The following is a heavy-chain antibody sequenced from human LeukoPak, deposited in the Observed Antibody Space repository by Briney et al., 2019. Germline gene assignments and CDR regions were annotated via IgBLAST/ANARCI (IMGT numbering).Heavy chain of an antibody. D-gene: IGHD5-18*01. J-gene: IGHJ4*02. CDR2: INPSGGST. CDR3: ATSGYTYGRDY. CDR1: GYTFTTYY. Sequence: ASVKVSCKASGYTFTTYYMHWVRQAPGQALEWMGIINPSGGSTSYAQKFQGRVTMTRDTSRSTVYMEPSSLRSEDTAVYYCATSGYTYGRDYWGQGTLVTVSS. V-gene: IGHV1-46*01.